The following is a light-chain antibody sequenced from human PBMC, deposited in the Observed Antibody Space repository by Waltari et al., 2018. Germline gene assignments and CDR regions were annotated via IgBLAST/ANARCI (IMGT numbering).Light chain of an antibody. V-gene: IGLV3-21*02. CDR3: QVWDTGTDHWV. Sequence: SYVLTQPPLVSVAPGPTARLNCEGYRIGSSSVHWYQQQPGQAPVLVVFDDTDRPSGIPERFSGSNSGNTATLTISRVEAGDAADYHCQVWDTGTDHWVFGGGTKVTVL. CDR1: RIGSSS. CDR2: DDT. J-gene: IGLJ3*02.